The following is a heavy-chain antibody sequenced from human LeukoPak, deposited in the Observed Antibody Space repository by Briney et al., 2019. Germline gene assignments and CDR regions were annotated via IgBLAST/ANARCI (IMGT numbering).Heavy chain of an antibody. V-gene: IGHV3-23*01. J-gene: IGHJ5*02. D-gene: IGHD2-15*01. CDR3: ARDSEVVVGGSSWFDP. Sequence: PGGSLRLSCAASGFTFSSYAMSWVRQAPGKGLEWVSSISGSGGSTSYADSVKGRFTISRDNAKKSLYLQMNSLRAEDTAVYYCARDSEVVVGGSSWFDPWGQGTLVTVSS. CDR2: ISGSGGST. CDR1: GFTFSSYA.